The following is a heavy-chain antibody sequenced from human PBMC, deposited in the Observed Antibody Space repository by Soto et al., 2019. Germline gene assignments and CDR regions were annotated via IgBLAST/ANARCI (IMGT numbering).Heavy chain of an antibody. CDR2: IYYSGST. D-gene: IGHD6-6*01. CDR1: GGCISIRSYY. CDR3: ARVISSSSSLGLRYYYYGMDV. Sequence: SETLSLTSTVSGGCISIRSYYWGWIRQPPGKGLEWIGSIYYSGSTYYNPSLNSRVTMSVDTSKSQFSLKLSSVTAADTAVYYCARVISSSSSLGLRYYYYGMDVWGQGTTVTVSS. J-gene: IGHJ6*02. V-gene: IGHV4-39*01.